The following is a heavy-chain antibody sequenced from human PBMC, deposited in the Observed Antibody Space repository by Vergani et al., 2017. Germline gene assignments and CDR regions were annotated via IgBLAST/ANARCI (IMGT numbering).Heavy chain of an antibody. CDR2: IYPGDSDT. Sequence: EVQLVQSGAEVKKPGESLKISCKGSGYSFTSYWIGWVRQMPGKGLEWMGIIYPGDSDTWYSPSFQGQVTISADKSISTAYLQWSSLKASDTAMYYCARRSDETDYYDSSGSSMGAFDIWGQGTMVTVSS. CDR1: GYSFTSYW. J-gene: IGHJ3*02. CDR3: ARRSDETDYYDSSGSSMGAFDI. D-gene: IGHD3-22*01. V-gene: IGHV5-51*03.